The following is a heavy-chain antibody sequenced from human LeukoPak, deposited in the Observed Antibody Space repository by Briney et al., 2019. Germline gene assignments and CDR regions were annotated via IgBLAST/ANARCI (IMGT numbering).Heavy chain of an antibody. J-gene: IGHJ4*02. CDR3: ARGAMVSLFDY. CDR1: GGSISSYC. D-gene: IGHD5-18*01. V-gene: IGHV4-4*08. CDR2: IYSSGST. Sequence: PSETLSLTCTVSGGSISSYCWSWIRQPPGKGLEWIGYIYSSGSTSYNPSFKSRVTVSVDTSKNQFSLKLSSVTAADTAVYYCARGAMVSLFDYCGQGTLVTVSS.